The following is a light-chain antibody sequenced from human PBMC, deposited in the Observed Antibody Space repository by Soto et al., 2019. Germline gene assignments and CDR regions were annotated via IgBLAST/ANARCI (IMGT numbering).Light chain of an antibody. V-gene: IGKV3-15*01. CDR2: GAS. Sequence: EKGMTKSPATVSVSTGERVTLSFRASQSVSSRLAWYHQKPGQSPRLLIYGASTRATGIPARFSGSGSGTEFTLTISSLQSEDFGLYYCHQYNNFWTFGQGTKVDIK. CDR3: HQYNNFWT. J-gene: IGKJ1*01. CDR1: QSVSSR.